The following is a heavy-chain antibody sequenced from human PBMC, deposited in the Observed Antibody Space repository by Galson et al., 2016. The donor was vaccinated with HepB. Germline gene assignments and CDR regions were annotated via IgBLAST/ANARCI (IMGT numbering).Heavy chain of an antibody. CDR2: TYFRSRWYK. D-gene: IGHD5-12*01. V-gene: IGHV6-1*01. J-gene: IGHJ4*02. CDR3: GRGTGSGTAFDY. CDR1: GDSVSRNSAA. Sequence: CAISGDSVSRNSAAWFWIRQSPSRGLEWLGRTYFRSRWYKDYAVSVKSRMTITPDTSKNQFSLQMNSVTPEDTAVYYCGRGTGSGTAFDYWCQGILVTFPS.